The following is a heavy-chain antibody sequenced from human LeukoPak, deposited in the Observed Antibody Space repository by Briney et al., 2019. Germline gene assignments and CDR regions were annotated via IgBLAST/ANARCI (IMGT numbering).Heavy chain of an antibody. V-gene: IGHV3-48*04. CDR3: ASEPTDPIDY. CDR1: GFTFSSYS. J-gene: IGHJ4*02. CDR2: ISSSGSTI. Sequence: GGSLRLSCAASGFTFSSYSVNWVRQAPGKGLEWVSYISSSGSTIYYADSVKGRFTISRDNAKNSLYLQMNSLRAEDTAVYYCASEPTDPIDYWGQGTLVAVSS.